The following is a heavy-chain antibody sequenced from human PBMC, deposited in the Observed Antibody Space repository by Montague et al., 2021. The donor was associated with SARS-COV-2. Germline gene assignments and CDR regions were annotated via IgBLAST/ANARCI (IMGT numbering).Heavy chain of an antibody. CDR3: ARVPSSSWYFEY. D-gene: IGHD6-13*01. J-gene: IGHJ4*02. Sequence: SLRLSCAASGFSFSSYWMSWVRQAPGKGLEWVANIKQDGSEKYYVDSVKGRFTISRDNAKHSLHLQMSSLRAEDTAVYYCARVPSSSWYFEYWGQGTLVTVSS. V-gene: IGHV3-7*01. CDR1: GFSFSSYW. CDR2: IKQDGSEK.